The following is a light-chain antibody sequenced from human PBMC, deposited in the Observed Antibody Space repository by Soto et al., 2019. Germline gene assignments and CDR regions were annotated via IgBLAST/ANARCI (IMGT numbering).Light chain of an antibody. CDR3: QQSDSTPYT. J-gene: IGKJ2*01. CDR1: QTISGY. V-gene: IGKV1-39*01. Sequence: DIQMTQSPSSLSASVGDRVTITCRASQTISGYLNWYQQKPGKAPELLIYAASYLGNGVPSRFSGSGSGTYFTLTIASLQPEDFSTYYCQQSDSTPYTFGQGTKVDIK. CDR2: AAS.